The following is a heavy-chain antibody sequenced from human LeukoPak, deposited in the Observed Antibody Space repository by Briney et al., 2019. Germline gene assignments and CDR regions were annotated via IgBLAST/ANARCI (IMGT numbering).Heavy chain of an antibody. CDR3: ARVNGYNLLFDY. D-gene: IGHD5-24*01. CDR2: ISSSGSTI. J-gene: IGHJ4*02. CDR1: GFTFSSYE. Sequence: QSGGSLRLSCAASGFTFSSYEMNWIRQAPGKGLEWVSYISSSGSTIYYADSVKGRFTISRDNAKNSLYLQMNSLRAEDTAVYYCARVNGYNLLFDYWGQGTLVTVSS. V-gene: IGHV3-48*03.